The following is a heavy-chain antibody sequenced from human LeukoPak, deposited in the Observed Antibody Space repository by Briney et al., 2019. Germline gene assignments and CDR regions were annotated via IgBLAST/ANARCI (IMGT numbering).Heavy chain of an antibody. D-gene: IGHD6-6*01. CDR1: GFTFSNAW. CDR3: TTSTVRYSSSTQAGY. Sequence: GGSLRLSCAASGFTFSNAWMSWVRQAPGKGLEWVGRIKSKTGGGTTDYAAPVKGRFTISRDDSKNTLYLQMNSLKTEDTAVYYCTTSTVRYSSSTQAGYWGQGTLVTVSS. J-gene: IGHJ4*02. CDR2: IKSKTGGGTT. V-gene: IGHV3-15*01.